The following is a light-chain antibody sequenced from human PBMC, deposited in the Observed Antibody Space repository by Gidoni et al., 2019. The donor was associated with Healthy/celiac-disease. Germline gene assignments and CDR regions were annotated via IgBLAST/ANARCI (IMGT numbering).Light chain of an antibody. V-gene: IGKV1-33*01. CDR2: AAS. CDR3: QQCDNLPIT. Sequence: DVQMAPFPPSLSASVGDRVTITCQASQDISNYLNWYQQKPGKAPKLLIYAASNLETGVPSRFSGSGSGTDFTFTISSLQPEDIATYYCQQCDNLPITFXQXTRLEIK. J-gene: IGKJ5*01. CDR1: QDISNY.